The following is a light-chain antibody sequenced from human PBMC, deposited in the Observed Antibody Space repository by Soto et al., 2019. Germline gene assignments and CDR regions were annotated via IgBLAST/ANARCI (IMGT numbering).Light chain of an antibody. J-gene: IGLJ1*01. Sequence: QSALTQPASVSGSPGQSITISCTGTSSDVGDYNYVSWYQQHPGKAPKLMIYDVSNRPSGVSNRFSGSKSDSTASLTISGLQAEDAADYYCSSYTSSTTRVFGTGTKLPVL. CDR3: SSYTSSTTRV. CDR1: SSDVGDYNY. CDR2: DVS. V-gene: IGLV2-14*01.